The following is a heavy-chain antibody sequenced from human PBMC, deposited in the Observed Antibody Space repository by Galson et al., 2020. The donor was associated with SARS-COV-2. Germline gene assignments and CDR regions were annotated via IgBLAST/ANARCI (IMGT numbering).Heavy chain of an antibody. V-gene: IGHV3-33*01. Sequence: GESLKISCAASGFTFSSYGMHWVRQAPGKGLEWVAVIWYEGSNKYYADSVKGRFTISRDNSKNTLYLQMNSLRAEDTAVYYCARDPGIAVAGSTKGDYMDVWGKGTTVTVSS. CDR2: IWYEGSNK. J-gene: IGHJ6*03. CDR3: ARDPGIAVAGSTKGDYMDV. CDR1: GFTFSSYG. D-gene: IGHD6-19*01.